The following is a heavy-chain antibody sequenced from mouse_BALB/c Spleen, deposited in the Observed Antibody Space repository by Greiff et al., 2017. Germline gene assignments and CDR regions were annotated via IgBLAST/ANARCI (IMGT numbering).Heavy chain of an antibody. J-gene: IGHJ4*01. Sequence: QVQLQQPGAELVKPGTSVKLSCKASGYNFTSYWINWVKLRPGQGLEWIGDIYPGSGSTNYNEKFKSKATLTVDTSSSTAYMQLSSLASEDSALYYCARFYYGYDYAMDYWGQGTSVTVSS. CDR1: GYNFTSYW. CDR2: IYPGSGST. D-gene: IGHD1-2*01. CDR3: ARFYYGYDYAMDY. V-gene: IGHV1-55*01.